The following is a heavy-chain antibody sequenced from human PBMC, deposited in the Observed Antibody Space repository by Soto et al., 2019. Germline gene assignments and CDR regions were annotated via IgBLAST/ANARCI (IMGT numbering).Heavy chain of an antibody. D-gene: IGHD3-22*01. CDR1: GFTFSSYS. CDR2: ISSSSSTI. Sequence: EVQLVESGGGLVQPGGSLRLSCAASGFTFSSYSMNWVRQAPGKGLECVSYISSSSSTIYYADSVKGRFTISRDNAKNSLYLQMNSLRDEDTAVYYCARDLSYYDSSGAWYFDLLGRGTLVTVSS. V-gene: IGHV3-48*02. J-gene: IGHJ2*01. CDR3: ARDLSYYDSSGAWYFDL.